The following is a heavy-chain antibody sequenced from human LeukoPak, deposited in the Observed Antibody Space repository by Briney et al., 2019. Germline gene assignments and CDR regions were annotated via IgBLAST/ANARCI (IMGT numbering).Heavy chain of an antibody. D-gene: IGHD5-18*01. CDR3: TRGGYSYGSLRQ. CDR1: GYTFSNFP. J-gene: IGHJ4*02. V-gene: IGHV1-18*01. CDR2: IIPSNGVK. Sequence: ESVSVSCKASGYTFSNFPLSWVRQAPGQGLEWVGCIIPSNGVKTYAQQFQRRVTLTTDTSTSTVYLDLRSLTSDDTALYYCTRGGYSYGSLRQWGQGTLVTVSS.